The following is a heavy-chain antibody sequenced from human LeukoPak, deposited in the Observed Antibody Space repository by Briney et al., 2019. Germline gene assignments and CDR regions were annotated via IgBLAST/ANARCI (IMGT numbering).Heavy chain of an antibody. CDR2: IYYSGST. CDR3: ARPRTYYYGSGSRVYYFDY. V-gene: IGHV4-59*01. J-gene: IGHJ4*02. D-gene: IGHD3-10*01. CDR1: GDSISSYY. Sequence: SETLSLTCTVSGDSISSYYWSWIRQPPGKGLEWIGYIYYSGSTNYNPSLKSRVTISVDTSKNQFSLKLSSVTAADTAVYYCARPRTYYYGSGSRVYYFDYWGQGTLVTVSS.